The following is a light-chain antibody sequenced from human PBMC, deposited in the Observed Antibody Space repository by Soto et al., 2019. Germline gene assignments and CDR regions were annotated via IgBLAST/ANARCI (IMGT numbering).Light chain of an antibody. CDR3: QQYGNSPYT. V-gene: IGKV3-20*01. J-gene: IGKJ2*01. Sequence: EIVLTQSPGTLSLSPGEGATLSCRASQSVSSNYLAWYQQKPGQAPRLLIYSASSRATGIPDRFSGSGSGTDFTLAISRREPEDFAGYYCQQYGNSPYTFGQGTKLEIK. CDR1: QSVSSNY. CDR2: SAS.